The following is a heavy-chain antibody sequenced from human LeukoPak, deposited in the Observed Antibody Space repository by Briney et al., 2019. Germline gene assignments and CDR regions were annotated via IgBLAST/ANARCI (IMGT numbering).Heavy chain of an antibody. D-gene: IGHD6-13*01. CDR3: ARDLPRYRIAAYRLADDDAFDI. V-gene: IGHV3-7*01. CDR1: GFTFSSYW. Sequence: PGGSLRLSCAASGFTFSSYWMSWVRQAPGKGLEWVANIKQDGSEKYYVDSVKGRFTISRDNAKNSLYLQMNSLRAEDTAVYYCARDLPRYRIAAYRLADDDAFDIWGQGTMITVSS. J-gene: IGHJ3*02. CDR2: IKQDGSEK.